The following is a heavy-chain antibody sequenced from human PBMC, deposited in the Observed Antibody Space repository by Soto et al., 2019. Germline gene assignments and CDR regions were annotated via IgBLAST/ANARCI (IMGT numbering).Heavy chain of an antibody. V-gene: IGHV4-30-2*01. J-gene: IGHJ4*02. Sequence: QLQLQESGSGLVKPSQTLSLTCAVSGGSISSGGYSWSWIRQPPGKGLEWIGYIYHSGSTYYNPSLKRRVTISVDRSKNQFSLKLSSVTAADTAVYYCARLDPHSAYYFDYWGQGTLVTVSS. CDR2: IYHSGST. CDR1: GGSISSGGYS. CDR3: ARLDPHSAYYFDY.